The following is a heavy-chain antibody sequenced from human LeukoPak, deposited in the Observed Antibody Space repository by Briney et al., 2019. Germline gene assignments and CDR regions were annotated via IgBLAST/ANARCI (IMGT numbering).Heavy chain of an antibody. J-gene: IGHJ4*02. Sequence: GGSLRLSCAASGFTFSRNAMNWVRQAPGKGLEWVASISGNGVGTHYADSVKGRFNISRDNSKNTLYLQMNSLRTEDTAVYHCAKDANYFDSGSYLIPFDFWGQGTLVTVSS. CDR1: GFTFSRNA. V-gene: IGHV3-23*01. D-gene: IGHD3-22*01. CDR3: AKDANYFDSGSYLIPFDF. CDR2: ISGNGVGT.